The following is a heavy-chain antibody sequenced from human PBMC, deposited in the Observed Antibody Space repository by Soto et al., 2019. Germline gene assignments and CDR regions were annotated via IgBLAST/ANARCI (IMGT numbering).Heavy chain of an antibody. Sequence: GASVKVSCKASGFSFTGYYIHWLGQAPGQGLEWMGWINAHSGGTEYAQKFQGRVTLTRDTSIATAYLTLTSLTSDDTALYYCAKVLTRQIHYWLDPLGQGTQVNVSS. CDR2: INAHSGGT. CDR3: AKVLTRQIHYWLDP. J-gene: IGHJ5*02. D-gene: IGHD1-1*01. V-gene: IGHV1-2*02. CDR1: GFSFTGYY.